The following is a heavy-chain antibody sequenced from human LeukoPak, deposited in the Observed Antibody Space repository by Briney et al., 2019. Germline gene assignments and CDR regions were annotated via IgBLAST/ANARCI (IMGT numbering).Heavy chain of an antibody. J-gene: IGHJ4*02. CDR2: IHYSGST. V-gene: IGHV4-31*03. CDR3: ARAPGDYDSSGYRTFDY. Sequence: PSETLSLTCTVSGGSISSGGYYWSWIRQHPGKGLEWIGYIHYSGSTYYNPSLKSRVTISVDMSKNQFSLKLSSVTAADTAVYYCARAPGDYDSSGYRTFDYWGQGTLVTVSS. CDR1: GGSISSGGYY. D-gene: IGHD3-22*01.